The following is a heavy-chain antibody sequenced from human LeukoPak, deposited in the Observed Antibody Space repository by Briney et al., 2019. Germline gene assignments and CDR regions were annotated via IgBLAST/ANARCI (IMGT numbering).Heavy chain of an antibody. D-gene: IGHD3-22*01. J-gene: IGHJ4*02. CDR1: GYTFTSYG. CDR3: ARDFPVRDYYDSSGYYDY. CDR2: ISAYNGNT. Sequence: ASVKVSCKASGYTFTSYGISWVRQAPGQGLEWMGWISAYNGNTNYAQKLQGRVTVTTDTSTSTAYMELRSLRSDDTAVYYCARDFPVRDYYDSSGYYDYWGQGTLVTVSS. V-gene: IGHV1-18*01.